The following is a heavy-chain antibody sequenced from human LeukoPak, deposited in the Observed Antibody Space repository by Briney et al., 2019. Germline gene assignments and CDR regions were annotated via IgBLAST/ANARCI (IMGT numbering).Heavy chain of an antibody. J-gene: IGHJ6*03. D-gene: IGHD5-18*01. Sequence: PSETLSLACTVSGGSISSYYWSWIRQPAGKGLEWIGRIYISGSGSTNYNPSLKSRVTISVDTSKNQFSLKLSSVTAADTAVYYCARTEESGYSYGYFGYYYYMDVWGKGTTVTVSS. V-gene: IGHV4-4*07. CDR1: GGSISSYY. CDR2: IYISGSGST. CDR3: ARTEESGYSYGYFGYYYYMDV.